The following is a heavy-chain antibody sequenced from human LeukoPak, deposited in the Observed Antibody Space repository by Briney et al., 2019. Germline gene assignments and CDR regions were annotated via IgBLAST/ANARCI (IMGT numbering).Heavy chain of an antibody. CDR2: ISGSGGST. Sequence: GGSLRLSCAASGFIFSSYAMSWVRQAPGKGLEWVSAISGSGGSTYYADSVKGRFTISRDNSKNTLYLQMNSLRAEDTAVYYCAKEPADYNDSSGYYYSWGQGTLVTVSS. CDR1: GFIFSSYA. J-gene: IGHJ4*02. CDR3: AKEPADYNDSSGYYYS. V-gene: IGHV3-23*01. D-gene: IGHD3-22*01.